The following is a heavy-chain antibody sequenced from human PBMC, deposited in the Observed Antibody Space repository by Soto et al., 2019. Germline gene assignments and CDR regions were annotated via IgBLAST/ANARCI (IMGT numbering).Heavy chain of an antibody. CDR3: ARDLHDYVSFRFDP. J-gene: IGHJ5*02. CDR2: ISSSSSFI. D-gene: IGHD3-16*01. CDR1: GFTFSSYS. Sequence: GGSLILSCAASGFTFSSYSMNWVRQAPGKGLEWVSSISSSSSFIYYADSLKGRFTISRDNAKNSLYLQMNSLRAEDTAVYYCARDLHDYVSFRFDPWGQGTQVTVSS. V-gene: IGHV3-21*01.